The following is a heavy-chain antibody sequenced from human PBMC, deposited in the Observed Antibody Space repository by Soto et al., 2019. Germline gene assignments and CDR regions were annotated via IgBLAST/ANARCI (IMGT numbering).Heavy chain of an antibody. CDR2: TSFDGSNQ. V-gene: IGHV3-30*18. J-gene: IGHJ6*02. Sequence: QVQLVESGGGVVQPGRALRLSCAASGFTFSAFGMHWVRQAPGKGLEWVTFTSFDGSNQYYADTVKGRFIISRDNSKRTLYLQINSLRPEDTAVYPCEKAGSSGRTMAAWGQGTTVTVSS. CDR3: EKAGSSGRTMAA. D-gene: IGHD6-19*01. CDR1: GFTFSAFG.